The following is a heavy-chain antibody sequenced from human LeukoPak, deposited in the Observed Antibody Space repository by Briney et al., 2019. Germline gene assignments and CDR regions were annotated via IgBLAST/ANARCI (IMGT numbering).Heavy chain of an antibody. D-gene: IGHD3-3*01. CDR2: IYSGGST. CDR3: VRGNDDFWSGYFYYYYYYMDV. V-gene: IGHV3-66*02. J-gene: IGHJ6*03. CDR1: GFTVSSNY. Sequence: GGSLRLSCAASGFTVSSNYMSWVRQAPGKGLEWVSVIYSGGSTYYADSVKGRFTISRDNSKNTLYLQMNSLRAEDTAVYYCVRGNDDFWSGYFYYYYYYMDVWGKGTTVTVSS.